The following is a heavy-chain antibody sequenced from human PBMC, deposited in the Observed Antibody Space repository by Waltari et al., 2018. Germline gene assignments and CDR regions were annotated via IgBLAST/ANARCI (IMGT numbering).Heavy chain of an antibody. J-gene: IGHJ4*02. CDR2: IGGSGGST. CDR1: GFTFSSYA. Sequence: EVQLVESGGGLVQPGGSLRLSCAASGFTFSSYAMSWVRQAPGKGVEWVSGIGGSGGSTYYADSVKGRFTISRDNSKNTLYLQMNSLRAEDTAVYYCAKDVTQQQLVLGYWGQGTLVTVSS. V-gene: IGHV3-23*04. D-gene: IGHD6-13*01. CDR3: AKDVTQQQLVLGY.